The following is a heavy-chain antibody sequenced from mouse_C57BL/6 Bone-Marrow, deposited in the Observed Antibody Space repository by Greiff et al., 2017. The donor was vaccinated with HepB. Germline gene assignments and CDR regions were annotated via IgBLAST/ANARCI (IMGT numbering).Heavy chain of an antibody. V-gene: IGHV1-15*01. CDR2: IDPETGGT. CDR1: GYTFTDYE. CDR3: TRDGSSPAWFAY. J-gene: IGHJ3*01. D-gene: IGHD1-1*01. Sequence: QVQLQQSGAELVRPGASVTLSCKASGYTFTDYEMHWVKQTPVHGLVWIGAIDPETGGTAYNQKFKGKAILTADKSSSTAYMELRSLTSEDSAVYYCTRDGSSPAWFAYWGQGTLVTVSA.